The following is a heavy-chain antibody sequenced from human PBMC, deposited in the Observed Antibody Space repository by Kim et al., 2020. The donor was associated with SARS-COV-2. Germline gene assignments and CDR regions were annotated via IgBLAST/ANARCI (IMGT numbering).Heavy chain of an antibody. V-gene: IGHV4-30-2*05. CDR3: ARVSGNYGMDV. J-gene: IGHJ6*02. Sequence: YYTPSLRSRVTISVDTSKGQFSLTLGSMTAGDTAMYFCARVSGNYGMDVWGQGTTVTVSS.